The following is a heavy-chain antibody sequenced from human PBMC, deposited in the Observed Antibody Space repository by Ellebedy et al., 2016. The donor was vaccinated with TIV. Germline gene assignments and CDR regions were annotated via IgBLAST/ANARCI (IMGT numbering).Heavy chain of an antibody. Sequence: ASVKVSCKASGGTFSSYAISWVRQAPGQGLEWMGGIIPILGIANYAQKFQGRVTITADESTSTAYMELSSLRSEDTAVYYCAWGIVVVPAAMGGGNVLFYYYGMDVWGQGTTVTVSS. CDR2: IIPILGIA. CDR1: GGTFSSYA. J-gene: IGHJ6*02. V-gene: IGHV1-69*10. CDR3: AWGIVVVPAAMGGGNVLFYYYGMDV. D-gene: IGHD2-2*01.